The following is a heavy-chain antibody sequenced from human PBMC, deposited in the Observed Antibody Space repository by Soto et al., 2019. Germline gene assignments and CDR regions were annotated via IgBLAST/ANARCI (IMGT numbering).Heavy chain of an antibody. CDR1: GFTFSNYG. Sequence: GGSLRLSCAASGFTFSNYGMHWVRQAPGKGLEWVAGIWYDGSNPYYADSVKGRFTISRDSSKNTVYLQINSLRAEDTAVFYCARDSDSGAHSGWFHPWGQATLVTVSS. CDR3: ARDSDSGAHSGWFHP. D-gene: IGHD4-17*01. V-gene: IGHV3-33*01. CDR2: IWYDGSNP. J-gene: IGHJ5*02.